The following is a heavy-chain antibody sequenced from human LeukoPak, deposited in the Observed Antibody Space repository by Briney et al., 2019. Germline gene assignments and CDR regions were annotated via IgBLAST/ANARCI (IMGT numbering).Heavy chain of an antibody. V-gene: IGHV5-51*01. D-gene: IGHD5-18*01. Sequence: GGSLRISWKCSGFDFTAYGSAWVRQMPGEGLEWRGNIYPGGANGRYSPSFQGQVTMSADKSITTVYLQWSSLKASDTAMYYCARHFHSAWFGFWGQGSLVTVSS. CDR1: GFDFTAYG. CDR2: IYPGGANG. J-gene: IGHJ4*02. CDR3: ARHFHSAWFGF.